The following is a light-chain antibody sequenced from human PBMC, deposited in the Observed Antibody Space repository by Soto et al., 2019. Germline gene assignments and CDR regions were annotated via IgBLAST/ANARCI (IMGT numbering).Light chain of an antibody. V-gene: IGKV3-15*01. CDR3: QQRSTGAIT. CDR1: QSVSSD. CDR2: GAS. Sequence: EIVMTQSPATLSVSPWERATLSCRASQSVSSDLAWYQQKPGQAPRLLIYGASTRATGIPARFSGSGSGTDFTLTISSLEPEDFAVYYCQQRSTGAITFGQGTRLEIK. J-gene: IGKJ5*01.